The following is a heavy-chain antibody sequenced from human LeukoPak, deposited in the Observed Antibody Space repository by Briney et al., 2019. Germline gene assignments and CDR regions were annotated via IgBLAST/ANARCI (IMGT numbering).Heavy chain of an antibody. CDR1: GGSISSGSYY. Sequence: PSETLSLTCTVSGGSISSGSYYWSWIRQPAGKGLEWIGRIYTSGSTNYNPSLKSRVTISVDTSKNQFSLKLSSVTAADTAVYYCARVVSVRYFDWSTPPLGWGYYYYYYMDVWGKGTTVTISS. V-gene: IGHV4-61*02. CDR2: IYTSGST. D-gene: IGHD3-9*01. CDR3: ARVVSVRYFDWSTPPLGWGYYYYYYMDV. J-gene: IGHJ6*03.